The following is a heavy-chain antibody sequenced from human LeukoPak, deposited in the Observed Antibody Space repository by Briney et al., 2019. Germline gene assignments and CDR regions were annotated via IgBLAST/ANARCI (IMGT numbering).Heavy chain of an antibody. V-gene: IGHV3-48*03. Sequence: GGSLRLSCAASGFTFSSYAMSWVRQAPGKGLEWVSYISSSGSTIYYADSVKGRFTISRDNAKNSLYLQMNSLRAEDTAVYYCARGRDILTGYYYFDYWGQGTLVTVSS. D-gene: IGHD3-9*01. CDR2: ISSSGSTI. CDR3: ARGRDILTGYYYFDY. CDR1: GFTFSSYA. J-gene: IGHJ4*02.